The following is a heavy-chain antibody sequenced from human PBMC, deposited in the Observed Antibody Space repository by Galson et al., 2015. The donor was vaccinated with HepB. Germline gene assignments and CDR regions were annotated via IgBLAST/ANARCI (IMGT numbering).Heavy chain of an antibody. CDR1: GYSFTSYW. V-gene: IGHV5-10-1*01. Sequence: QSGAEVKKPGESLRISCKGPGYSFTSYWISWVRQMPGKGLEWMGRIDPSDSYTNYSPSFQGHVTISADKSISTAYLQWSSLKASDTAMYYCARHGEDYGGNWWFDPWGQGTLVTVSS. J-gene: IGHJ5*02. CDR3: ARHGEDYGGNWWFDP. CDR2: IDPSDSYT. D-gene: IGHD4-23*01.